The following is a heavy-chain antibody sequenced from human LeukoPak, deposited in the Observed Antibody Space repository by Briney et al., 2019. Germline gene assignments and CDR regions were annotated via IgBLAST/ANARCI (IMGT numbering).Heavy chain of an antibody. Sequence: PGGSLRLSCAASGLTFSRYAMTWVRQAPGKGLEWVSSISGSGGSTYYADSVKGRFTFSRDNSKNTLYLQMNSLRAEDTAVYYCAKDRTNYYGSGSLFDYWGQGTLVTVSS. CDR2: ISGSGGST. D-gene: IGHD3-10*01. CDR1: GLTFSRYA. J-gene: IGHJ4*02. CDR3: AKDRTNYYGSGSLFDY. V-gene: IGHV3-23*01.